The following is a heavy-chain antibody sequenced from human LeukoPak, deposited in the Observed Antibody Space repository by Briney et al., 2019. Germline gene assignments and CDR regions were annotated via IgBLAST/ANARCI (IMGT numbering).Heavy chain of an antibody. CDR2: IKPSSGAT. V-gene: IGHV1-2*07. CDR1: GYTFTDYY. D-gene: IGHD3-3*01. J-gene: IGHJ4*02. Sequence: ASVKVSCXASGYTFTDYYMHWVRRAPGQGLEWMGWIKPSSGATNYAHKFQGRVTMTRDTSITTASMELSRLRPDDTAVYYCARIDFWSGYCLDYWGQGTLVTVSS. CDR3: ARIDFWSGYCLDY.